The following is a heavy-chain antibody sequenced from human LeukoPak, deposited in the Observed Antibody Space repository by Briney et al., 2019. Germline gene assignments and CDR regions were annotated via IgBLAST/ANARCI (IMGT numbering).Heavy chain of an antibody. CDR3: ARDVRYASGWSTPES. Sequence: SETLSLTCTVSDGSIINHYWSWIRQPAGKGLEWIGRIYSSGSANYSPSLKSRVSMSIDTSNNHFSLNLTSVTAADTALYFCARDVRYASGWSTPESWGQGTLVTVSS. J-gene: IGHJ5*02. CDR1: DGSIINHY. CDR2: IYSSGSA. D-gene: IGHD6-19*01. V-gene: IGHV4-4*07.